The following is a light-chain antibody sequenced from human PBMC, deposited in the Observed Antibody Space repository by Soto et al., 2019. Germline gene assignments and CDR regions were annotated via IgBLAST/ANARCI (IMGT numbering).Light chain of an antibody. CDR2: EVR. Sequence: QSALTQPASVSGSPGQSITISCTGTSSDVGAYDFVSWYQQHPDKAPKLMIYEVRGRPSGVSNRFSGSKSFNTAPLTISGLPAEDEADYYCSSQTTRNTRVFGTGTQLTVL. J-gene: IGLJ7*01. CDR3: SSQTTRNTRV. V-gene: IGLV2-14*03. CDR1: SSDVGAYDF.